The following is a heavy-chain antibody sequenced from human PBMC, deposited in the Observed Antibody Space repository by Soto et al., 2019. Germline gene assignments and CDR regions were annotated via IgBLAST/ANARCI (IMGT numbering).Heavy chain of an antibody. CDR2: ISGSGGST. D-gene: IGHD1-1*01. Sequence: EVQLLESGGGLVQPGGSLRLSCAASGFTFSSYAMSWVRQAPGKGLEWVSAISGSGGSTYYADSVKGRCTISRDNSKNTLYLQMNSLRAEDTAVYYCAKAGYSKTQLENYYYMDVWGKGTTVTVSS. J-gene: IGHJ6*03. CDR1: GFTFSSYA. V-gene: IGHV3-23*01. CDR3: AKAGYSKTQLENYYYMDV.